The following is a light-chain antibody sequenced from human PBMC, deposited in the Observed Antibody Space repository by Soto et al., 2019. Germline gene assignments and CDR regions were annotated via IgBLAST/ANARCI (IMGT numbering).Light chain of an antibody. CDR1: SSDVGGYNY. J-gene: IGLJ1*01. CDR3: CSYAGSYTFV. V-gene: IGLV2-11*01. Sequence: QSALTQPRSVSGSPGQSVTLSCTGTSSDVGGYNYVSWYQQHPGKAPKLMIYDVITRPSGVPDRFSGSKSGNTASLTISGLQAEDEADYYCCSYAGSYTFVFDTGTKLTVL. CDR2: DVI.